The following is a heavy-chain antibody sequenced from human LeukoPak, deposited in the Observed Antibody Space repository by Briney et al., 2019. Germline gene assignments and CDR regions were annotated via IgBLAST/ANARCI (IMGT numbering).Heavy chain of an antibody. D-gene: IGHD3-10*01. CDR2: IYGSGTI. Sequence: SETLSLTCTVSGGSISRSYWSWMRQPAGKGPEWIGRIYGSGTITYNPSLESRVTMSVDTSKNQFSLKLRSVTAADAAVYYCARDSGTTGEVKFDPWGQGILVTVSS. V-gene: IGHV4-4*07. CDR3: ARDSGTTGEVKFDP. J-gene: IGHJ5*02. CDR1: GGSISRSY.